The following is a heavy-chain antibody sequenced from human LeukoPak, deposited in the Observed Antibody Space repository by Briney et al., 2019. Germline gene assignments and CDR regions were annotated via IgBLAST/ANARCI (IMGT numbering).Heavy chain of an antibody. V-gene: IGHV3-53*01. CDR3: ARYSYGSFTFDY. Sequence: GGSLRLSCAASGFTVSSNYMSWVRQAPGKGLEWVSVIYSGGSTYYADSVKGRFTISRDNSKNTLYLQMNSLRAEDTAVYYCARYSYGSFTFDYWGQGTLVTVSS. CDR1: GFTVSSNY. D-gene: IGHD5-18*01. CDR2: IYSGGST. J-gene: IGHJ4*02.